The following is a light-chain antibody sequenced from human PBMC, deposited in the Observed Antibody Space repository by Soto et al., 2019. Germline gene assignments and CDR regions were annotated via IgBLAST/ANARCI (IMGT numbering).Light chain of an antibody. Sequence: QAVVTQEPSLTVSPGGTVTLTCGSSTGTVTSGHFPYWFQQKPGQAPRTLIYDTSNKHSWTPARFSGSLLGGKAALTLSGAQPEDEADYYCLLAYSGASVFGGGTKVTVL. CDR1: TGTVTSGHF. J-gene: IGLJ2*01. CDR2: DTS. V-gene: IGLV7-46*01. CDR3: LLAYSGASV.